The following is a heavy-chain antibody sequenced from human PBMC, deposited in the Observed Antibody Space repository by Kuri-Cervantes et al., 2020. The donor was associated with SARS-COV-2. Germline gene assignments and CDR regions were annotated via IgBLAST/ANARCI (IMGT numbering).Heavy chain of an antibody. J-gene: IGHJ3*02. CDR2: INPNSGGT. Sequence: ASVKVSCKASGYTFTGYYMHWVRQAPGQGLEWMGWINPNSGGTNYAQKFQGRVTMTRDTSISTAYMELSRLRSDDTAVYYCGREGRGANAGPDAFDIWGQGTMVTVSS. CDR3: GREGRGANAGPDAFDI. V-gene: IGHV1-2*02. CDR1: GYTFTGYY. D-gene: IGHD1-26*01.